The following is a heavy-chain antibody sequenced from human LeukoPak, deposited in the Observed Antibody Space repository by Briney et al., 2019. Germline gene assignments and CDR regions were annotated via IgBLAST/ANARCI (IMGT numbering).Heavy chain of an antibody. J-gene: IGHJ4*02. D-gene: IGHD3-22*01. CDR3: ARTGDSSGYYRDAIDY. Sequence: PSETLSLTCTVSGGSISSSSYYWGWIRQPPGKGLGWIGSIYYRGSTYYNPSLRSRITLSLDTSKSQFSLNLSSVTAADTAVYYCARTGDSSGYYRDAIDYWGQGTLVTVSS. CDR2: IYYRGST. CDR1: GGSISSSSYY. V-gene: IGHV4-39*07.